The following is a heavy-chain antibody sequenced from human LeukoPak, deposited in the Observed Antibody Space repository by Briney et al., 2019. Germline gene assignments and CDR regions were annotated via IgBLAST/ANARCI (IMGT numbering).Heavy chain of an antibody. J-gene: IGHJ4*02. D-gene: IGHD6-6*01. Sequence: ASVKVSCKASGYTFTSYGISWVRQAPGQGLEWMGWIIAYNGNTNYAQKLQGRVTMTTDTSTSTAYMELRSLRSDDTAVYYCARGHVTYSSSEALDYWGQGTLVTVSS. CDR1: GYTFTSYG. CDR2: IIAYNGNT. V-gene: IGHV1-18*01. CDR3: ARGHVTYSSSEALDY.